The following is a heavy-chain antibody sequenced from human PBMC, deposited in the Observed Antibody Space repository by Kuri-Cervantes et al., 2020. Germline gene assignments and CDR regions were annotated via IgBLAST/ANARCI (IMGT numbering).Heavy chain of an antibody. D-gene: IGHD3-22*01. CDR1: GFTFSSYR. CDR3: AKDPSESGYYDWGDY. CDR2: IKQDGSEK. Sequence: GESLKISCAASGFTFSSYRMSWVRQAPGKGLEWVANIKQDGSEKYYVDSVKGRFTISRDNAKNSLYLQMNSLRAEDTAVYYCAKDPSESGYYDWGDYWGQGTLVTVSS. V-gene: IGHV3-7*01. J-gene: IGHJ4*02.